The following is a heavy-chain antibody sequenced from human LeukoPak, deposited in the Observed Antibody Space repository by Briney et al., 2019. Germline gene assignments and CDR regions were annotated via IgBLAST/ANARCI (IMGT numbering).Heavy chain of an antibody. D-gene: IGHD3-3*01. V-gene: IGHV3-11*01. Sequence: GGSLRLSCAASGLTFSDYHMSWIRQAPGKGLEWVSHISDNGRTKYYANSVQGRFTVSRDNAKNSLYLQMNSLRADDTAVYYCGRALFEYFPFWARGTLVPFSS. CDR3: GRALFEYFPF. CDR2: ISDNGRTK. J-gene: IGHJ4*02. CDR1: GLTFSDYH.